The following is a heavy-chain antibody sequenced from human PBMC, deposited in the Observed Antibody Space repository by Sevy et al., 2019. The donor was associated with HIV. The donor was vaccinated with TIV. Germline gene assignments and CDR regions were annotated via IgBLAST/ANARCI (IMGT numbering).Heavy chain of an antibody. D-gene: IGHD3-3*01. CDR3: ARELDDFWSGYQY. CDR1: GYSFTGYF. V-gene: IGHV1-2*02. Sequence: ASVKVSCKASGYSFTGYFLHWLRQAPGQGLEWMGWINPSTGGTMSAQKFQGRVTMTRDTSISTAYMQLSGLKSDDTAVYYCARELDDFWSGYQYWGQGSLVTVSS. CDR2: INPSTGGT. J-gene: IGHJ4*02.